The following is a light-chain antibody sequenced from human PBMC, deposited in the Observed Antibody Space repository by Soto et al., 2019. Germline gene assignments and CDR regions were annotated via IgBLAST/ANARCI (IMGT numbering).Light chain of an antibody. CDR1: QDISDY. V-gene: IGKV1-9*01. CDR2: AAS. Sequence: EIQVTHSQSSLSASVGDRVTITCRASQDISDYLAWYQQRPGKAPKLLIYAASTLQSGVPSRFSGSGSGTEFTLTISSLQPEDFATYSCQQLNSYPLTFGGGTKVDIK. CDR3: QQLNSYPLT. J-gene: IGKJ4*01.